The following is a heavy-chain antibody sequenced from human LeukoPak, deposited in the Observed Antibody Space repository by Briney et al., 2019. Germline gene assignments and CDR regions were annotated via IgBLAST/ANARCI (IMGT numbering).Heavy chain of an antibody. D-gene: IGHD3-10*01. CDR2: MSPNSGNT. V-gene: IGHV1-8*01. J-gene: IGHJ4*02. CDR1: GYTFTSYD. CDR3: ARRITMVRGVEVFNY. Sequence: GASVKVSCKASGYTFTSYDINWVRQATGQGLEWMGWMSPNSGNTGYAQKFQGRVTMTRNTSISTAYMELSSLRSEDTAVYYCARRITMVRGVEVFNYWGQGTLVTVSS.